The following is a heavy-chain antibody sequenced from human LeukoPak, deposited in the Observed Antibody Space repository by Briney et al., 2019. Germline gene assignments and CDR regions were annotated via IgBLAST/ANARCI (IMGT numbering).Heavy chain of an antibody. CDR2: ISGSGGST. V-gene: IGHV3-23*01. D-gene: IGHD4-17*01. Sequence: GGSLRLSCAASGFTFSSYAMSWVRQAPGKGLEWVSAISGSGGSTYYADSVKGRFTISRDNSKNTLYLQMNSLRAEDTAVYYCVGVSGGDYGDPFDYWGQGTLVSVSS. J-gene: IGHJ4*02. CDR1: GFTFSSYA. CDR3: VGVSGGDYGDPFDY.